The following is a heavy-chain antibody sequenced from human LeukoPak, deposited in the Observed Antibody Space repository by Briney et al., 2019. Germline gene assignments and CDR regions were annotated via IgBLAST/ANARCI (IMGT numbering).Heavy chain of an antibody. V-gene: IGHV3-30*18. CDR3: AKDQPYDFWSGPQGFRAFDI. D-gene: IGHD3-3*01. CDR2: ISYDGSNK. J-gene: IGHJ3*02. Sequence: PGGSLRLSCAASGFTFSSYGMHWVRQAPGKGLEWVAVISYDGSNKYYADSVKGRFTISRDNSKNTLYLQMNSLRAEDTAVYYCAKDQPYDFWSGPQGFRAFDIWGQGTMVTVSS. CDR1: GFTFSSYG.